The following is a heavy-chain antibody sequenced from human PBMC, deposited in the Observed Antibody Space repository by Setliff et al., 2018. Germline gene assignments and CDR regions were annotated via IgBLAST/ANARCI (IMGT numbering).Heavy chain of an antibody. CDR1: GFTFDDYV. CDR2: INRNGGRI. V-gene: IGHV3-20*04. D-gene: IGHD6-13*01. Sequence: GESLKISCAASGFTFDDYVMSWVRQAPGKGLEWVSDINRNGGRIGYADPVKGRFTISRDNAKNSLYLQMNSLRAEDTAVYYCVPGIATAGKVSWGQGTLVTVSS. CDR3: VPGIATAGKVS. J-gene: IGHJ5*02.